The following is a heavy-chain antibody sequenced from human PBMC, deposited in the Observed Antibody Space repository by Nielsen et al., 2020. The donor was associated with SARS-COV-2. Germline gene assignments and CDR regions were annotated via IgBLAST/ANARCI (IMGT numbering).Heavy chain of an antibody. CDR2: ISAYNGNT. Sequence: ASVKVSCKASGYTFTSYGISWVRQAPGQGLEWMGWISAYNGNTNYAQKFQGRVTMTTDTSTSTAYMELRSLRSDDTAVYYCARGGGFDWLLYLRPMDVWGQGTTVTVSS. J-gene: IGHJ6*02. CDR1: GYTFTSYG. CDR3: ARGGGFDWLLYLRPMDV. D-gene: IGHD3-9*01. V-gene: IGHV1-18*01.